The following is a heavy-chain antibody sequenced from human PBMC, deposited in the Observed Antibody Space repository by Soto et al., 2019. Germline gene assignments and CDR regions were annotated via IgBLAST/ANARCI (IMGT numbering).Heavy chain of an antibody. V-gene: IGHV3-30*18. J-gene: IGHJ4*02. CDR3: AKDQASGQGSFDS. CDR1: GFTFNIYG. CDR2: ISYDGSNQ. Sequence: GGSLRLSCAASGFTFNIYGMHWVRQAPDKGLEWVALISYDGSNQYYADSVKGRFTISRDNSKNTLFLQMDSLRADDTAVYYCAKDQASGQGSFDSWGQGTLVTVSS.